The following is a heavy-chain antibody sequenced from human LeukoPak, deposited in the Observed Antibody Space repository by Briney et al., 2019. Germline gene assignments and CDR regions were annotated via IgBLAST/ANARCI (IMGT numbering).Heavy chain of an antibody. D-gene: IGHD3-16*02. CDR1: GGTFSSYA. CDR3: ASRGYYDYVWGSYRYDY. CDR2: IIPIFGTA. J-gene: IGHJ4*02. Sequence: SVTVSCTASGGTFSSYAISWVRQAPGQGLEWMGGIIPIFGTANYAQKFQGRVTITADESTSTAYMELSSLRSEDTAVYYCASRGYYDYVWGSYRYDYWGQGTLVTVSS. V-gene: IGHV1-69*13.